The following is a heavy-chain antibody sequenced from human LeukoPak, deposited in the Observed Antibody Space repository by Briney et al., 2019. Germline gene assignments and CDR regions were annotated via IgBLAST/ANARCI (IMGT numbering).Heavy chain of an antibody. CDR1: GGSFTGYH. CDR2: VNHSGGT. J-gene: IGHJ4*02. D-gene: IGHD6-13*01. Sequence: SETLSLTCAVYGGSFTGYHWTWIHQPPGKGLEWIGEVNHSGGTDYNPSLKSRVTISGDTSKNQFSLRLSSVTAADTALYFCARGSEIAAAGTGFYFDYWGQGTLVTVSS. CDR3: ARGSEIAAAGTGFYFDY. V-gene: IGHV4-34*01.